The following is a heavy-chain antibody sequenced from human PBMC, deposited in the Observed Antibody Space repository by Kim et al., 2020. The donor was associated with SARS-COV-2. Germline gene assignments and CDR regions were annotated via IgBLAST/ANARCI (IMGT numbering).Heavy chain of an antibody. CDR3: AKDRASADGSFYD. J-gene: IGHJ4*02. Sequence: GGSLRLSCEASGFTFHSYSMNWVRQAPGKGLEWVSSIDSTGTYINYADSVKGRFTISRDNAKNSLYLQMNSLRAEDTAVYYCAKDRASADGSFYDWCQGTLVTVSS. V-gene: IGHV3-21*01. CDR2: IDSTGTYI. CDR1: GFTFHSYS. D-gene: IGHD3-10*01.